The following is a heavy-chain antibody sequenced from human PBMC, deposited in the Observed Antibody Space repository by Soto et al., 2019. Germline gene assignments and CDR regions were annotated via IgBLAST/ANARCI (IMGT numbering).Heavy chain of an antibody. CDR1: GGTFSSYA. J-gene: IGHJ4*02. CDR3: ASSGYFSSTSCPYSFDY. V-gene: IGHV1-69*06. CDR2: IIPIFGTA. Sequence: QVQLVQSGAEVKKPGSSVKVSCKASGGTFSSYAISWVRQAPGQGLEWMGGIIPIFGTANYAQKFQGRVTITADKPTSTAYMELSRLRSEDTAVYYCASSGYFSSTSCPYSFDYWGQGTLVTVSS. D-gene: IGHD2-2*03.